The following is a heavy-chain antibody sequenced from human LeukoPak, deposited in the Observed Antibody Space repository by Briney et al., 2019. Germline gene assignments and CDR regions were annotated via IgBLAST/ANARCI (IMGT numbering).Heavy chain of an antibody. CDR1: GYTFTGYY. D-gene: IGHD5-12*01. J-gene: IGHJ4*02. CDR2: INPNSGGT. Sequence: ASVKVSCKASGYTFTGYYMHWVRQAPGQGLEWMGWINPNSGGTNYARKFQGRVTMTRDTSISTAYMELSRLRSDDTAVYYCARLYSGYDNGNYWGQGTLVTVSS. CDR3: ARLYSGYDNGNY. V-gene: IGHV1-2*02.